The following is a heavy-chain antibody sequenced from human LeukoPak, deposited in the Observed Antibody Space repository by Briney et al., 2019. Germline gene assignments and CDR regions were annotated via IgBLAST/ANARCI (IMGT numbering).Heavy chain of an antibody. Sequence: GASVKVSCKASGYTFTSYGISWMRQAPGQGLEWMGWISAYNGNTNYAQKLQGRVTMTTDTSTSTAYMELRSLRSDDTAVYYCARDLANTMVRGAPDYWGQGTLVTVSS. D-gene: IGHD3-10*01. V-gene: IGHV1-18*01. CDR2: ISAYNGNT. J-gene: IGHJ4*02. CDR3: ARDLANTMVRGAPDY. CDR1: GYTFTSYG.